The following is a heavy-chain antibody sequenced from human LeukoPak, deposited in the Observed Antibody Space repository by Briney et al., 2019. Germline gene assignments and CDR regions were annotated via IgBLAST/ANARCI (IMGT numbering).Heavy chain of an antibody. Sequence: GESLKISCKGSGYSFTSYWIGWVRQMPGKGLEWMGIIYPGDSDTRYSPSFQGQVTISADKSISTAYLQWSSLKASDTAMYYCARVGKGIAVAGTPFDYWGQRTLVTVSS. J-gene: IGHJ4*02. CDR3: ARVGKGIAVAGTPFDY. V-gene: IGHV5-51*03. CDR1: GYSFTSYW. D-gene: IGHD6-19*01. CDR2: IYPGDSDT.